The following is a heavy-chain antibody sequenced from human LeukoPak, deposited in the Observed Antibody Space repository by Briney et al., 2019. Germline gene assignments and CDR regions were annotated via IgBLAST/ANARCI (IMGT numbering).Heavy chain of an antibody. CDR1: GFTFSSYA. V-gene: IGHV3-30-3*01. CDR2: ISYDGSNK. J-gene: IGHJ3*02. D-gene: IGHD6-13*01. CDR3: ARDHVRSSSWRDAFDI. Sequence: GRSLRLSCAASGFTFSSYAMHWVRQAPGKGLEWVAVISYDGSNKYYADSVKGRFTISRDNSKNTLYLQMNSLRAEDTAVYYCARDHVRSSSWRDAFDIWGRGTMVTVSS.